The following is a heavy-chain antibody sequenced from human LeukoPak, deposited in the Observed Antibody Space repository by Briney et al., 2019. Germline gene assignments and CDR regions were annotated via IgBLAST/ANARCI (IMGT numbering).Heavy chain of an antibody. D-gene: IGHD3-3*01. V-gene: IGHV3-48*04. Sequence: PGGSLRLSCAASGFTFSSYSMNWVRQAPGKGLEWVSYISSSGSTIYYADSVKGRFTISRDNAKNSLYLQMNSLRAEDTAVYYCARDTGFWSGYSGYWGQGTLVTVSS. CDR1: GFTFSSYS. CDR2: ISSSGSTI. CDR3: ARDTGFWSGYSGY. J-gene: IGHJ4*02.